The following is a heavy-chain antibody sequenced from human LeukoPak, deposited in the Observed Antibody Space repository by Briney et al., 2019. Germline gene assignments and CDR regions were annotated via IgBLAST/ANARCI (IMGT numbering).Heavy chain of an antibody. Sequence: PSETLSLTCTVSGGSISSYYWTWIRQPPGKGVEWIGYIYYRGSTNYNPSLKSRVTISVDTSKNQFSLKLSSVTAADTAVYYCARVQSGYSYGPFDYWGQGTLVTVSS. CDR3: ARVQSGYSYGPFDY. J-gene: IGHJ4*02. V-gene: IGHV4-59*01. D-gene: IGHD5-18*01. CDR1: GGSISSYY. CDR2: IYYRGST.